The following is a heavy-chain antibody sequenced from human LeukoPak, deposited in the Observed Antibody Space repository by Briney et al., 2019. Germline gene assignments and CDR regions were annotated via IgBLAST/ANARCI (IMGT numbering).Heavy chain of an antibody. J-gene: IGHJ4*02. CDR1: GFTFSSYA. Sequence: SGGSLRLSCAASGFTFSSYAMSWVRQAPGKGLEGVSAISGSGGSTYYADSVKGRFTISRDNSKNTLYLQMNSLRAEDTAVYYCAKDEDDSSGYYIHFDYWGQGTLVTVSS. CDR2: ISGSGGST. D-gene: IGHD3-22*01. CDR3: AKDEDDSSGYYIHFDY. V-gene: IGHV3-23*01.